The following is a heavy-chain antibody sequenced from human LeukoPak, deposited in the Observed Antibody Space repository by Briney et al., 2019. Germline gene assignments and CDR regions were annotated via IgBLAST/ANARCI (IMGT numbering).Heavy chain of an antibody. V-gene: IGHV3-15*07. CDR3: ARVDDLDAFDI. CDR1: GFTFSNAW. CDR2: IKSRSDGGTT. D-gene: IGHD2-2*03. J-gene: IGHJ3*02. Sequence: GGSLRLSCAASGFTFSNAWMNWVREGPGKGLEWVGRIKSRSDGGTTDYAAPVKGRFTISGDNSKNTLYQQFNSLRAEDTAVYYCARVDDLDAFDIWGQGTMVTVSS.